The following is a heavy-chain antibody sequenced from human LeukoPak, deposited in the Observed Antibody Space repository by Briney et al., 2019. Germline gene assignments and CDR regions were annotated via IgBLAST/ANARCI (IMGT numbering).Heavy chain of an antibody. V-gene: IGHV5-51*01. CDR1: GYTFTSYW. CDR2: IYPGDSDT. CDR3: ARVKPRGYYYYDYLDV. J-gene: IGHJ6*03. Sequence: KVSCKASGYTFTSYWIGCVRQMPGQGLEWLGIIYPGDSDTRYSPSFQGQVTISADKSISTAYLRWSSLKASDTAMYYCARVKPRGYYYYDYLDVWGKGTTVTVSS. D-gene: IGHD3-10*01.